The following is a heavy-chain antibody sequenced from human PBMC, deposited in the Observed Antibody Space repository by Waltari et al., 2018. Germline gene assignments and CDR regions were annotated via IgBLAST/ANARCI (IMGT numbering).Heavy chain of an antibody. CDR2: IIPIFGTA. D-gene: IGHD2-2*01. CDR1: GGTFSSYA. Sequence: QVQLVQSGAEVKKPGSSVKVSCKASGGTFSSYAISWVRQAPGKGLEWMGGIIPIFGTANYAQKFQGRVTITTDESTSTAYMELSSLRSEDTAVYYCARGRSTSSLIYYYYMDVWGKGTTVTVSS. V-gene: IGHV1-69*05. J-gene: IGHJ6*03. CDR3: ARGRSTSSLIYYYYMDV.